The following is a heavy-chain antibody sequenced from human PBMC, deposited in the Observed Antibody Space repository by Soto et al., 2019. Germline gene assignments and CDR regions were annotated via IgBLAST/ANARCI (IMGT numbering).Heavy chain of an antibody. J-gene: IGHJ4*02. CDR1: GDSVSSYY. Sequence: SETLSLTCTVSGDSVSSYYWSWIRQPPGKGLEWIGYIYDSENINYNPSLKSRVTISVDTSKNQFSLKLSSVTAADTAVYYCARQVGSGWYGEYFDYWGQGTLVTVSS. CDR2: IYDSENI. V-gene: IGHV4-59*08. D-gene: IGHD6-19*01. CDR3: ARQVGSGWYGEYFDY.